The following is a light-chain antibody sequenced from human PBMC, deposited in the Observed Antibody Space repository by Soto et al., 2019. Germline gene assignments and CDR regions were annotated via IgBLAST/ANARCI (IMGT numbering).Light chain of an antibody. V-gene: IGKV3-11*01. CDR1: QYVSSF. J-gene: IGKJ1*01. Sequence: EIVLTQSATTLSLTPGERATLSCRASQYVSSFLAWDQQNAGQAPRLLIYDASHRGTGIPARFSGSGSWTDFTLTIHSLAPEDFALYYCQQRYNWPPTFGQGAKVDIK. CDR2: DAS. CDR3: QQRYNWPPT.